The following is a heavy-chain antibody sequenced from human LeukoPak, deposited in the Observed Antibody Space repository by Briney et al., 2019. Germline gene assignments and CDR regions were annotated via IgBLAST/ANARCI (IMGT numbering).Heavy chain of an antibody. Sequence: SETMSLTCGVSGGSISTTNWWTWVRQPPGKGLEWIGEVHLDGRTNYNPSLESRLTMSVDLSENHISLKLTSVTAADTAVYYCAREGGFYRPLDYSGQGTLVTVSS. CDR1: GGSISTTNW. V-gene: IGHV4-4*02. CDR3: AREGGFYRPLDY. CDR2: VHLDGRT. J-gene: IGHJ4*02. D-gene: IGHD3-3*01.